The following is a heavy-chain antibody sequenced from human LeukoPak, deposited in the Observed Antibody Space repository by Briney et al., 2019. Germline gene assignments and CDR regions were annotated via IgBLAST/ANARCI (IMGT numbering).Heavy chain of an antibody. Sequence: GGSLRLSCVGSAFTFSEYSTSWIRQAPGGGLEWISSITESGGTEYYADSVKGRFSISRDNAKSALYLQMNSLRAEDTAVYYCARDLTPDAFDIWGQGTMVTVSS. CDR3: ARDLTPDAFDI. CDR1: AFTFSEYS. D-gene: IGHD4-23*01. CDR2: ITESGGTE. V-gene: IGHV3-11*01. J-gene: IGHJ3*02.